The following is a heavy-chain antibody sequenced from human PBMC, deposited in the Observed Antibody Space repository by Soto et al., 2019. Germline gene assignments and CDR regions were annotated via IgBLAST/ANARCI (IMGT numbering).Heavy chain of an antibody. D-gene: IGHD2-2*01. CDR3: ARERIVVVPAAIPYYYYYYGMDV. CDR2: IIPIFGTA. V-gene: IGHV1-69*13. J-gene: IGHJ6*02. Sequence: SVKVSCKASGGTFSSYAISWVRQAPGQGLEWMGGIIPIFGTANYAQKFQGRVTITADESTSTAYMELSSLRSEDTAVYYCARERIVVVPAAIPYYYYYYGMDVWGQGTTVTVSS. CDR1: GGTFSSYA.